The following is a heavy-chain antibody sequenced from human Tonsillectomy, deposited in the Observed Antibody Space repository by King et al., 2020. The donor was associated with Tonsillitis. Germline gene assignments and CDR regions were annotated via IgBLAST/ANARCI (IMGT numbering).Heavy chain of an antibody. CDR3: AKIHYDSSGSPY. V-gene: IGHV3-64D*06. CDR2: ISSNGGST. J-gene: IGHJ4*02. CDR1: GFTFSSYA. Sequence: VQLVESGGGLVQPGGSLRLSCSASGFTFSSYAMHWVRQAPGKGLEYVSAISSNGGSTYHADSVKGRFTISRDNSKNTLYLQMSSLRAEDTAVYYCAKIHYDSSGSPYWGQGTLVTVSS. D-gene: IGHD3-22*01.